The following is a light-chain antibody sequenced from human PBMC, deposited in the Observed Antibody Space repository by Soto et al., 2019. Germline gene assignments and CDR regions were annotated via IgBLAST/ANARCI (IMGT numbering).Light chain of an antibody. CDR2: KAS. J-gene: IGKJ1*01. Sequence: DIQMTQSPSTLSASVGDTVTITCRASQTISNWLAWYQQKPGKAPKLLIYKASSLQSGVPSRFSGIGSGTEFTLTISSLQPDDFATYCCQQYNFYSRTFGQGTKVEIK. CDR3: QQYNFYSRT. CDR1: QTISNW. V-gene: IGKV1-5*03.